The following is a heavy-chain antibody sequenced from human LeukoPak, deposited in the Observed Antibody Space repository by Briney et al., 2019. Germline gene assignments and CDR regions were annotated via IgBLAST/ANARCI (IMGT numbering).Heavy chain of an antibody. V-gene: IGHV4-4*07. Sequence: SETLSLTCTVSGGSISSYYWSWIRQPAGKGLEWIGRIYTSGSTNYNPSLKSRVTMSVDMSKNQFSLKLSSVTAADTAVYYCARDRIAAASRGFDYWGQGTLVTVSS. J-gene: IGHJ4*02. CDR3: ARDRIAAASRGFDY. CDR2: IYTSGST. CDR1: GGSISSYY. D-gene: IGHD6-13*01.